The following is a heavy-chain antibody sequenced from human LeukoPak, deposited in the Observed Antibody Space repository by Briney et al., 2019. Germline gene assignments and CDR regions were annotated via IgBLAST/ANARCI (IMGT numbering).Heavy chain of an antibody. D-gene: IGHD6-13*01. V-gene: IGHV3-21*01. CDR1: GFTFTIYS. J-gene: IGHJ4*02. CDR3: AKVEYSSSWYGVGSLDD. Sequence: PGGSLRLSCAASGFTFTIYSMNWVRQAPGKGLEWVSSITSSSSYIYYADSVKGRFTISRDNAKNSLYLEMNSLRPEDTAVYYCAKVEYSSSWYGVGSLDDWGQGTLVTVSA. CDR2: ITSSSSYI.